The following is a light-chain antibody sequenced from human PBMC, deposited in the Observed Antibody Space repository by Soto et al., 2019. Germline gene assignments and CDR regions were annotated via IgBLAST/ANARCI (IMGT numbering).Light chain of an antibody. CDR3: QQYGSSPYA. CDR2: GAS. V-gene: IGKV3-20*01. Sequence: EIVLTQSPGTLSLSPEERATLSCRARQSVSSSYLAWYQQKPGQAPRLLIYGASSRATGIPDRFSGSGSGTDFTLTISRLEPEDFAVHYCQQYGSSPYAVGPGTKVDIK. J-gene: IGKJ3*01. CDR1: QSVSSSY.